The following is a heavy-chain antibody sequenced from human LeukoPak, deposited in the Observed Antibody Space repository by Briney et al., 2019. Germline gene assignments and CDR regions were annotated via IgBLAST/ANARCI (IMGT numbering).Heavy chain of an antibody. V-gene: IGHV3-74*01. Sequence: GGSLRLSCAASGFIFSRHWMHWVRQAPGKGLVWVSRIERDGSSTFYADSVKGRFTISRDNAKNTLYLQMNSLRVEDTAVYYCAREYRDEGATVDHWGQGTLVTVSS. J-gene: IGHJ4*02. CDR2: IERDGSST. D-gene: IGHD1-26*01. CDR1: GFIFSRHW. CDR3: AREYRDEGATVDH.